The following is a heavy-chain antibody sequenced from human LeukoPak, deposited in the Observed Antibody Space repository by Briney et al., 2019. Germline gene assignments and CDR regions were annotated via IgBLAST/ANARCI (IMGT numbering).Heavy chain of an antibody. CDR3: AERYAAGIFGVPWTHNWFDP. V-gene: IGHV7-4-1*02. D-gene: IGHD3-3*01. Sequence: GASVKVSCKASGYTFTSYAMNWVRQAPGQGLEWMGWINTNTGNPTYAQGFTGRFVFSLDTSVSTAYLQISSLKAEDTAVYYCAERYAAGIFGVPWTHNWFDPWGQGTLVTVSS. CDR1: GYTFTSYA. CDR2: INTNTGNP. J-gene: IGHJ5*02.